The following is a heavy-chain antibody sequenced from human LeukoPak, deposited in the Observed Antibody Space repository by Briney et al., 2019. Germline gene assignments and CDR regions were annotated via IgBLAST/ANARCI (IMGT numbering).Heavy chain of an antibody. Sequence: GRSLRLSCSASGFTFRSYGMHWVRQAPGKGLEWVAVLSYDGSDTYYADSVKGRFTISRDNSKYTLYLQMNSLRAEDTAVYYCAKDSEFWSGYYTLDYWGQGTQVTVAS. CDR3: AKDSEFWSGYYTLDY. J-gene: IGHJ4*02. CDR2: LSYDGSDT. D-gene: IGHD3-3*01. CDR1: GFTFRSYG. V-gene: IGHV3-30*18.